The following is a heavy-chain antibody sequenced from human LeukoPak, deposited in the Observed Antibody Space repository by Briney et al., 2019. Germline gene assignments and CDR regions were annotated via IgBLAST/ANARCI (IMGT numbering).Heavy chain of an antibody. Sequence: PGRSLRLSCAASGLTISSYVTSWVRQAPGKGLEWVSGLGTGGKTYYADSVKGRFTISRDNSKNTLYLHMDSLRADDTAVYYCAKDDGVGATNNWFDPWGQGTLVSVSS. J-gene: IGHJ5*02. V-gene: IGHV3-23*01. CDR3: AKDDGVGATNNWFDP. CDR1: GLTISSYV. D-gene: IGHD1-26*01. CDR2: LGTGGKT.